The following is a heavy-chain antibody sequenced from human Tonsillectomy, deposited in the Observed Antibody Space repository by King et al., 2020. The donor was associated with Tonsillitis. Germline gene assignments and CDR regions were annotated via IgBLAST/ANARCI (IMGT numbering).Heavy chain of an antibody. J-gene: IGHJ1*01. CDR3: ARAPCPLIAAAAFQH. CDR2: IYSGGST. CDR1: GVSVSNHY. V-gene: IGHV3-53*01. D-gene: IGHD6-13*01. Sequence: VQLVESGGGLIQPGGSLRLSCAASGVSVSNHYMSWVRQAPGKGLEWVSIIYSGGSTYYADSVKGRFTISRDNSKNTLYLQMNSLRAEDTAVYYCARAPCPLIAAAAFQHWGQGTLVTVSS.